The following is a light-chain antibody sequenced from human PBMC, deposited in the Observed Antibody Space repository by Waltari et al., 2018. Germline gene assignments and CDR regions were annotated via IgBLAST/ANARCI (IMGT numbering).Light chain of an antibody. CDR1: SPRRYY. Sequence: SSELTQDPAVSVALGQTVRITCQGDSPRRYYASWYQQKPGQAPVLVIYGKNNRPSGIPDRFSGSSSGNTASLTITGAQAEDEADYYCNSRDSSGNHVVFGGGTKLTGL. CDR3: NSRDSSGNHVV. V-gene: IGLV3-19*01. CDR2: GKN. J-gene: IGLJ2*01.